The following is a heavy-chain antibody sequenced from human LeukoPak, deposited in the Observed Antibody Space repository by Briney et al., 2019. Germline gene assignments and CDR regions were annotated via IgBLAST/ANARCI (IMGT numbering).Heavy chain of an antibody. CDR2: INHSGST. D-gene: IGHD1-20*01. V-gene: IGHV4-34*01. CDR3: ARDTYNWNVDAFDP. J-gene: IGHJ5*02. CDR1: GGSFSGYY. Sequence: SETLSLTCAVYGGSFSGYYWSWIRQPPGKGLEWIGEINHSGSTDYNPSLKSRVTISIDKSKNHFSLKLTSVTAADTAIYYCARDTYNWNVDAFDPWGQGTLVTVSS.